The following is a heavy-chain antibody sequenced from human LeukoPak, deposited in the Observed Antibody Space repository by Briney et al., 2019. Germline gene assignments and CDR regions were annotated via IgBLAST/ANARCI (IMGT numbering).Heavy chain of an antibody. D-gene: IGHD3-9*01. Sequence: GGSLTLSCAASGFTFSSYAMSWDGQAPGRELEWVSAISGSGGSTYYADSVKCRFTISRDNSKNTLYLQMNSLRTEDTTVYYYAKSFDPYPVRAFDIWGQGTMVTVSS. CDR1: GFTFSSYA. CDR3: AKSFDPYPVRAFDI. V-gene: IGHV3-23*01. CDR2: ISGSGGST. J-gene: IGHJ3*02.